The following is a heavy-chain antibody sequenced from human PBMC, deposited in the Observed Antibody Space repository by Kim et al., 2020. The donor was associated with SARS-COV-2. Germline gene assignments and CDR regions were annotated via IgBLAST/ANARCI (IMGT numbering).Heavy chain of an antibody. CDR3: AKEYYCGWSDAFDI. Sequence: ATPVRGRITISRDNSKNTLYLQMNSLRAEDTAVYYCAKEYYCGWSDAFDIWGQGTMVTVSS. J-gene: IGHJ3*02. V-gene: IGHV3-30-3*02. D-gene: IGHD2-21*01.